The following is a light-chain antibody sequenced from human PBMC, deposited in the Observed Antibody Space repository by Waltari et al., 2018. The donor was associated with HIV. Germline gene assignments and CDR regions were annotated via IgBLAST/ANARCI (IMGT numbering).Light chain of an antibody. J-gene: IGLJ3*02. V-gene: IGLV3-25*03. Sequence: SYELTQPPSVSVSPGQTARITCSGDALPKQFAYWYQQKPGQAPVLVIYKDSVRPSGTTVTLTISGVQAEDEADYYCQSADSSGSYVVFGGGTKLTVL. CDR3: QSADSSGSYVV. CDR1: ALPKQF. CDR2: KDS.